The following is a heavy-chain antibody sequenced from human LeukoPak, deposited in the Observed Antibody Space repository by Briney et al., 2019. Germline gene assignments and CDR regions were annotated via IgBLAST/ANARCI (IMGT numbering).Heavy chain of an antibody. D-gene: IGHD6-13*01. CDR1: GYTFTSYD. CDR3: ARGFLAAAGTSWHQK. V-gene: IGHV1-8*01. Sequence: GASVKVSCKASGYTFTSYDINWVRQATGQGLEWMGWMNPNSGNTGYAQKFQGRVTMTRNTSISTAYMELSSLRSEDTAVYYCARGFLAAAGTSWHQKWGQGTLVTVSS. J-gene: IGHJ4*02. CDR2: MNPNSGNT.